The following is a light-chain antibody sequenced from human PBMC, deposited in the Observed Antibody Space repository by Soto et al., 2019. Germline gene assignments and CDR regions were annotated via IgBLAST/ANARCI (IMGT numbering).Light chain of an antibody. Sequence: DIQMTQSPSSLSASVGDRVTITCQASQDISNYLNWYQQKLGKAPKLLIYDASDVETGVPSRFSGSGSGTDFTFTISSLQPEDIATYYCQQYDNLPLTFGGGTKVEIK. J-gene: IGKJ4*01. V-gene: IGKV1-33*01. CDR2: DAS. CDR3: QQYDNLPLT. CDR1: QDISNY.